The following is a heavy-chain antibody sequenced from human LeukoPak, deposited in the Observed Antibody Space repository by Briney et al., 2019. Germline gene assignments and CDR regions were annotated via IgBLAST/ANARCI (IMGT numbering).Heavy chain of an antibody. D-gene: IGHD2/OR15-2a*01. CDR1: GFTFSSYS. V-gene: IGHV3-21*03. Sequence: PGGSLRLSCAASGFTFSSYSMNWVRQAPGKGLEWVSSISSSSSYIYYADSVKGRFTISRDNAKNSLYLQMNSLKTEDTGMYYCTTDRILPNGPQFDYWGQGTLVTVSS. CDR3: TTDRILPNGPQFDY. CDR2: ISSSSSYI. J-gene: IGHJ4*02.